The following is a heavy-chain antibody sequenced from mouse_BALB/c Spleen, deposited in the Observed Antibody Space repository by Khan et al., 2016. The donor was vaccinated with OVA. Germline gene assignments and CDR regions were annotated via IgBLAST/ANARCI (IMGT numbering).Heavy chain of an antibody. D-gene: IGHD1-1*01. V-gene: IGHV1S41*01. J-gene: IGHJ4*01. Sequence: DLVKPGTSVKLSCKASGYTFTSYWINWIKQRPGQGLEWIGRIGPGSSNTYYNEMFKGKAALTVDTSSSTAYIQLSSLSSEDSAVYFCARGNYYGRGCYAMAYWGRGTSVTVSS. CDR2: IGPGSSNT. CDR1: GYTFTSYW. CDR3: ARGNYYGRGCYAMAY.